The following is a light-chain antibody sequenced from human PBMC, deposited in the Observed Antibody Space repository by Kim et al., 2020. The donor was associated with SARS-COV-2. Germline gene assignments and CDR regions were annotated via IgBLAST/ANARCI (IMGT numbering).Light chain of an antibody. CDR2: DVT. J-gene: IGLJ2*01. Sequence: GQSITISCTGTSSDIGGYSFVSWYQQHPGKAPKLMIYDVTTRPSGVSNRFSGSKSGNTASLTISGLQAEDEADYYCSSYTNSRSVVFGGGTQLTVL. CDR1: SSDIGGYSF. V-gene: IGLV2-14*03. CDR3: SSYTNSRSVV.